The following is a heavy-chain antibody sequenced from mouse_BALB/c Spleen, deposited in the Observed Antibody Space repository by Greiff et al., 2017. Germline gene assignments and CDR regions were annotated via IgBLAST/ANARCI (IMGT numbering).Heavy chain of an antibody. CDR3: AREAGYYAMDY. Sequence: VKLVESGAELARPGASVKLSCKASGYTFTSYWMQWVKQRPGQGLEWIGAIYPGDGDTRYTQKFKGKATLTADKSSSTAYMQLSSLASEDSAVYYCAREAGYYAMDYWGQGTSVTVSS. CDR2: IYPGDGDT. J-gene: IGHJ4*01. V-gene: IGHV1-87*01. CDR1: GYTFTSYW.